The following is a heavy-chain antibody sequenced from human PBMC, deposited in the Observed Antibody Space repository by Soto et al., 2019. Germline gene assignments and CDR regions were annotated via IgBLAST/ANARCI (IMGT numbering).Heavy chain of an antibody. CDR3: AKDRGWYNYYYGMDV. Sequence: GGSLRLSCAASGFSFSSYGMHWVPQAPGKGLEWVAVISYDGSNKYYADSVKGRFTISRDNSKNTLYLQMNSLRAEDTAVYYCAKDRGWYNYYYGMDVWGQGTTVTVSS. CDR2: ISYDGSNK. CDR1: GFSFSSYG. V-gene: IGHV3-30*18. D-gene: IGHD3-10*01. J-gene: IGHJ6*02.